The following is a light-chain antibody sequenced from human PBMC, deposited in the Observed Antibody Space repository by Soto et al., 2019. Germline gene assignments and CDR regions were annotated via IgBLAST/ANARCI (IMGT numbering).Light chain of an antibody. Sequence: QSVLTQPASVSGSPGQSITISCTGTSSDVGGYNYVSWYQHHPGKAPKLMIYEVTNRPSGVSNRFSGSKSGNTASLTISGLQAEDEADYYCSSYTTRDTLVFGGGTKLTVL. CDR2: EVT. V-gene: IGLV2-14*01. CDR3: SSYTTRDTLV. J-gene: IGLJ2*01. CDR1: SSDVGGYNY.